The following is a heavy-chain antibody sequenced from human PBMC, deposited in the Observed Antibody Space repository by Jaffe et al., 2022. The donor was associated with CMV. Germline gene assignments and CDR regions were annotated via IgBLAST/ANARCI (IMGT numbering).Heavy chain of an antibody. CDR2: IDWDDDK. CDR3: ARTRYGDYRYYYYYMDV. J-gene: IGHJ6*03. V-gene: IGHV2-70*15. Sequence: QVTLRESGPALVKPTQTLTLTCTFSGFSLSTSGMCVSWIRQPPGKALEWLARIDWDDDKYYSTSLKTRLTISKDTSKNQVVLTMTNMDPVDTATYYCARTRYGDYRYYYYYMDVWGKGTTVTVSS. CDR1: GFSLSTSGMC. D-gene: IGHD4-17*01.